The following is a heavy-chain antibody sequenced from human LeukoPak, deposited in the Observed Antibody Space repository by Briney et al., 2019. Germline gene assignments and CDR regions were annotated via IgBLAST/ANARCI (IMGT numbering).Heavy chain of an antibody. V-gene: IGHV1-2*06. Sequence: GASVKVSCKASGYTFTAYYIHWVRQAPGQGLEWMGRINPNSGDTNYAQKFQGRVTMTRDKSINTVYMELSGLRSDDTAVFYCARDYRFRITTFGGGRRNWFDPWGQGTLVIVSS. J-gene: IGHJ5*02. CDR3: ARDYRFRITTFGGGRRNWFDP. D-gene: IGHD3-3*01. CDR2: INPNSGDT. CDR1: GYTFTAYY.